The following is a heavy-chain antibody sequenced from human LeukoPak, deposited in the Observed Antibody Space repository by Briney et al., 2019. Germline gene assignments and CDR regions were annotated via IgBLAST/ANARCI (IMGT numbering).Heavy chain of an antibody. CDR2: INHSGST. V-gene: IGHV4-34*01. J-gene: IGHJ4*02. CDR3: ARERSGSYYQLDY. Sequence: SETLSLTCAVYGGSFSGYYWSWIRQPPGKGLEWIGEINHSGSTNYNPSLKSRVTISVDTSKNQFSLKLSSATAADTAVYYCARERSGSYYQLDYWGQGTLVTVSS. D-gene: IGHD1-26*01. CDR1: GGSFSGYY.